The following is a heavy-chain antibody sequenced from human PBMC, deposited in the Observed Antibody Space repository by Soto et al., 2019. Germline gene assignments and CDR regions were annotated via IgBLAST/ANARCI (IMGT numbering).Heavy chain of an antibody. CDR2: INPNSGDT. V-gene: IGHV1-2*02. J-gene: IGHJ4*02. CDR3: ARVRTYYDRSGSLDY. D-gene: IGHD3-22*01. CDR1: GYTFTGYF. Sequence: GASVTVSCKASGYTFTGYFMHWVRQAPGQGLEWMGWINPNSGDTNYVQKFQGRVTMTRDMSISTVYMDLRRLTSDDTAVYYCARVRTYYDRSGSLDYWGQGTLVTVSS.